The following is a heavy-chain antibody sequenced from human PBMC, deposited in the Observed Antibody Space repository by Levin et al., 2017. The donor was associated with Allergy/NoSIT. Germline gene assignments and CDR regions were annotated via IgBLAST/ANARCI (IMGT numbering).Heavy chain of an antibody. CDR1: GGSISTYY. J-gene: IGHJ4*02. D-gene: IGHD4-11*01. V-gene: IGHV4-59*08. CDR2: IYYSGST. CDR3: ARSRQDSNYYPHFDH. Sequence: SQTLSLTCTVSGGSISTYYWSWLRQPPGEGLEWIGYIYYSGSTNYNPSLKSRLTISIDASKSQFSLKLASVTAADTAVYYCARSRQDSNYYPHFDHWGQGTLVTVSS.